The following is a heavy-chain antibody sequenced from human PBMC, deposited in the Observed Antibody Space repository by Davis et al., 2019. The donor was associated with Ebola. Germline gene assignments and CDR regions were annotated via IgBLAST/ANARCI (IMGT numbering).Heavy chain of an antibody. Sequence: GSLRLSCAASGFTFNDYYMSWIRQAPGKGLEWISYISSRSSNTNYADSVKGRFTVSRDNAKNSLYLQMNSLRAEDTAVYYCARLTPLAPGGDDAFDIWGQGTMVTVSS. CDR2: ISSRSSNT. CDR1: GFTFNDYY. J-gene: IGHJ3*02. V-gene: IGHV3-11*06. CDR3: ARLTPLAPGGDDAFDI. D-gene: IGHD6-13*01.